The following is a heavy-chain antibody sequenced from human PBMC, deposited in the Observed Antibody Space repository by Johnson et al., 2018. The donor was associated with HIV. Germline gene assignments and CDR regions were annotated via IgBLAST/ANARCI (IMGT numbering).Heavy chain of an antibody. D-gene: IGHD3-22*01. CDR3: ARVSTMIVVARNDAFDI. CDR2: ISYDGKNK. V-gene: IGHV3-30*03. J-gene: IGHJ3*02. Sequence: QVQLVESGGGLVQRGGSLRLSCAASGFTFNTYVMNWVRQAPGKGLEWVAVISYDGKNKDYADSVKGRFTISRDNGKNSLYLQMNSLRAEDTALYYCARVSTMIVVARNDAFDIWGQGTMVTVSS. CDR1: GFTFNTYV.